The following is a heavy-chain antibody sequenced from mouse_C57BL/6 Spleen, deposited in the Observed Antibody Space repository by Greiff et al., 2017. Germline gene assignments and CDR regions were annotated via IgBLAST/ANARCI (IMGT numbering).Heavy chain of an antibody. J-gene: IGHJ2*01. CDR1: GFTFSSYA. Sequence: EVKLVESGEGLVKPGGSLKLSCAASGFTFSSYAMSWVRQTPEQRLEWVAYISSGGDYIYYADTVKGRFTISRDNARNTLYLQMSSLKSEDTAMYYCTRDTLGLDYWGQGTTLTVSS. CDR3: TRDTLGLDY. V-gene: IGHV5-9-1*02. CDR2: ISSGGDYI. D-gene: IGHD4-1*01.